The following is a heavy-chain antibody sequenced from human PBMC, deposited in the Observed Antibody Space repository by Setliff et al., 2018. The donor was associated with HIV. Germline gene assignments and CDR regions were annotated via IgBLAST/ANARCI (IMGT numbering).Heavy chain of an antibody. CDR2: ITSSGDAM. V-gene: IGHV3-48*03. D-gene: IGHD6-13*01. J-gene: IGHJ4*02. CDR1: GFTFSEIE. Sequence: PGGSLRLSCGAAGFTFSEIEANWVRQAPGKGLEWVSYITSSGDAMYYADSVKGRFTVSRDNSKNTLYLQMNSLRPEDTALYYCAKDRLLDGSSWYYLDYWGQGTLVTVSS. CDR3: AKDRLLDGSSWYYLDY.